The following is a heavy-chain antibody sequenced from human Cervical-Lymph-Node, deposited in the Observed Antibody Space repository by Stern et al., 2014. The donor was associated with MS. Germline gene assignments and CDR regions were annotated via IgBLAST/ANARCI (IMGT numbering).Heavy chain of an antibody. CDR2: INAGNGNT. D-gene: IGHD1-26*01. V-gene: IGHV1-3*01. Sequence: VQLVESGAEVKKPGASVKLSCKASGYTFTTYAIHWVRQAPGQRLEWMGWINAGNGNTKYSQKFQGRVTITRDTSASTAYMELSSLRSEDTAVYYCARDSPRSVFDAFDIWGQGTMVTVSS. CDR1: GYTFTTYA. CDR3: ARDSPRSVFDAFDI. J-gene: IGHJ3*02.